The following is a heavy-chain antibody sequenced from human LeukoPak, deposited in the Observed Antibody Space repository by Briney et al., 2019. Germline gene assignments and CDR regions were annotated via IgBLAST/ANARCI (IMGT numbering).Heavy chain of an antibody. CDR2: ISGSGGST. CDR3: AKGGAARPKIL. D-gene: IGHD6-6*01. CDR1: GFTLSSSA. V-gene: IGHV3-23*01. J-gene: IGHJ4*02. Sequence: PGGSLRLSCAASGFTLSSSAMNWVRQAPGKGLEWVSAISGSGGSTYYADSVKGRFTISRDNSKNTLYLQMNSLRAEDTAVYYCAKGGAARPKILWGQGTLVTVSS.